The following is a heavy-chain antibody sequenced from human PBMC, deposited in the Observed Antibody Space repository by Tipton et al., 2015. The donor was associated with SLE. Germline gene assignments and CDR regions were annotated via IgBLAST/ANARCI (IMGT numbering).Heavy chain of an antibody. J-gene: IGHJ6*02. V-gene: IGHV3-53*04. CDR1: GFTVSSNY. Sequence: SLRLSCAASGFTVSSNYMSWVRQAPGKGLECVSVIYSGGSTYYADSVKGRSTISRHNFKHTLYLQMNSLRAEDTAVYYCARASSGYRLDGMDVWGQGTTVTVSS. CDR3: ARASSGYRLDGMDV. D-gene: IGHD3-22*01. CDR2: IYSGGST.